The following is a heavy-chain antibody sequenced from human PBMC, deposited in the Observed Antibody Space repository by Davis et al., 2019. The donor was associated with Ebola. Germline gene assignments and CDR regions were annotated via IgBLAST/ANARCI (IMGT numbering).Heavy chain of an antibody. D-gene: IGHD3-10*01. CDR2: ISYDGSSK. V-gene: IGHV3-30*03. CDR3: VRGSVNDAFET. J-gene: IGHJ3*02. CDR1: GFTFSHYG. Sequence: PGGSLRLSCAASGFTFSHYGMHWVRPAPGKGLEWVSVISYDGSSKYYVDSVKGRFTISRDNSKNTLYLQMSSLRVEDTAVYYCVRGSVNDAFETWGQGTMVTVSS.